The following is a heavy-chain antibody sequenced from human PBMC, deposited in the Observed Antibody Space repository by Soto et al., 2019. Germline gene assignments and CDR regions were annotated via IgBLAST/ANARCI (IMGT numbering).Heavy chain of an antibody. CDR3: ARPYCRSGSCHQTGWGYFDV. Sequence: QVQLVESGGGVVQPGRSLRLSCAASGFSFSSYAMHWVRQAPGRGPEWVTLISYDGSNKDYADSVKGRFTLSRDNSKTTLYRQMNLLRSEDTALYYCARPYCRSGSCHQTGWGYFDVWGRGTLVTVAS. J-gene: IGHJ2*01. CDR2: ISYDGSNK. D-gene: IGHD2-15*01. CDR1: GFSFSSYA. V-gene: IGHV3-30-3*01.